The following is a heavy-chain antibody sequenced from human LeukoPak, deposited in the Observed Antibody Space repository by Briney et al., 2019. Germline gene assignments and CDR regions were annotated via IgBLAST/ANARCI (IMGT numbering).Heavy chain of an antibody. CDR2: ISGGST. D-gene: IGHD2-15*01. J-gene: IGHJ4*02. CDR1: GFTVSSNE. CDR3: VPLCGGSCYRFDY. Sequence: PGGSLRLSCAASGFTVSSNEMSWVRQAPGKGLEWVSSISGGSTYYADSRKGRFTVSRDNAKKSLYLQMDSLRAEDTAVYYCVPLCGGSCYRFDYWGQGTLVTVSS. V-gene: IGHV3-38-3*01.